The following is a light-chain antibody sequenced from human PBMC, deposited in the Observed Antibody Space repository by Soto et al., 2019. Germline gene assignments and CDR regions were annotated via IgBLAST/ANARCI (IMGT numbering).Light chain of an antibody. V-gene: IGLV2-14*03. CDR3: SSFTASTTQV. Sequence: QSALTQPASVSGSPGQSITISCTGTSSDVGRYNYVSWYQQHPGKAPKLMIYDVNTRPSGVSNRFSGSKSGNTASLTISGLQAEDEADYYYSSFTASTTQVFGPGTKVTVL. CDR2: DVN. CDR1: SSDVGRYNY. J-gene: IGLJ1*01.